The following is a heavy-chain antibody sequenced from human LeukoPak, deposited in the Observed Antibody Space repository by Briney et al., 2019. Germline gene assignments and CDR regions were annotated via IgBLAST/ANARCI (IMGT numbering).Heavy chain of an antibody. D-gene: IGHD4-17*01. Sequence: ASVKVSCKASGYTFTSYGISWVRQAPGQGLEWMGWISAYNGNTNYAQKLQGRVTMTTDTSTSTAYMELRSLRSDDTAVYYCATPDHDYGDYGFDYWGQGSLVTVSS. CDR2: ISAYNGNT. J-gene: IGHJ4*02. CDR3: ATPDHDYGDYGFDY. V-gene: IGHV1-18*01. CDR1: GYTFTSYG.